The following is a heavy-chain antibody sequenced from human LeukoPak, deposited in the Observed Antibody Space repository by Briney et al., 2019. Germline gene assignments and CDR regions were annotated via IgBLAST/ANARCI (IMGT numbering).Heavy chain of an antibody. CDR1: GGSFSGYY. V-gene: IGHV4-31*11. D-gene: IGHD5-18*01. Sequence: SETLSLTCAVYGGSFSGYYWSWIRQHPGKGLEWIGYIYYSGSTYYNPSLKSRVTISVDTSKNQFSLKLSSVTAADTAVYYCARGGTQLWLGYWGQGTLVTVSS. CDR3: ARGGTQLWLGY. CDR2: IYYSGST. J-gene: IGHJ4*02.